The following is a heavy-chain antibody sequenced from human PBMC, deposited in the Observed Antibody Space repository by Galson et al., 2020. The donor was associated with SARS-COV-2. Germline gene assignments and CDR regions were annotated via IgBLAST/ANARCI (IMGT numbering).Heavy chain of an antibody. J-gene: IGHJ4*02. D-gene: IGHD3-22*01. CDR1: GFTFDDYT. CDR3: AKGVTMISYYFDY. Sequence: GGSLRLPCAASGFTFDDYTMHWVRQAPGKGLEWVSGISWNSGSIGYADSVKGRFTISRDNAKNSLYLQMNSLRAEDTALYYCAKGVTMISYYFDYWGQGTLVTVSS. V-gene: IGHV3-9*01. CDR2: ISWNSGSI.